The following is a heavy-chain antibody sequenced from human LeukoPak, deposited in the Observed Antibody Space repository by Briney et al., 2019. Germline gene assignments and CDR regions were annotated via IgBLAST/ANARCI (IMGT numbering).Heavy chain of an antibody. CDR1: GGSISSYY. V-gene: IGHV4-59*08. CDR2: IYYSGST. CDR3: ARVSGSGSYPYYYYGMDV. J-gene: IGHJ6*02. Sequence: PSETLSLTCTVPGGSISSYYWSWIRQPPGKGLEWIGYIYYSGSTNYNPSLKSRVTISVDTSKNQFSLKLSSVTAADTAVYYCARVSGSGSYPYYYYGMDVWGQGTTVTVSS. D-gene: IGHD3-10*01.